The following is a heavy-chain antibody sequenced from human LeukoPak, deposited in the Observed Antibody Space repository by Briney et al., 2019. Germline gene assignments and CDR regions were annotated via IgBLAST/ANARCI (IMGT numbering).Heavy chain of an antibody. D-gene: IGHD1-26*01. V-gene: IGHV1-69*13. CDR3: ARPPYSGSYSYFAY. Sequence: SVKVSCKASGGTFSSYAISWVRQAPGQGLEWMGGIIPIFGTANYAQKFQGRVTITADESTSTAYMELSSLRSEDTAVYYCARPPYSGSYSYFAYGGQGTRVTVSS. J-gene: IGHJ4*02. CDR2: IIPIFGTA. CDR1: GGTFSSYA.